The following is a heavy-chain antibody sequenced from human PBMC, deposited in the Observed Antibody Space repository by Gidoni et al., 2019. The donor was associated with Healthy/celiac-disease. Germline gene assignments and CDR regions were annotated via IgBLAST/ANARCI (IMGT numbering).Heavy chain of an antibody. Sequence: QVQLVQSGAEVKKPGSSVKVSCKASGGHFSSYAIIWLRQAPGQGLEWMGGIIPIFGTANYAQKFQGRVTITADESTSTAYMELSSLRSEDTAVYYCAREGEYYGSGSYYNVPYYYYYGMDVWGQGTTVTVSS. CDR2: IIPIFGTA. J-gene: IGHJ6*02. D-gene: IGHD3-10*01. CDR3: AREGEYYGSGSYYNVPYYYYYGMDV. CDR1: GGHFSSYA. V-gene: IGHV1-69*01.